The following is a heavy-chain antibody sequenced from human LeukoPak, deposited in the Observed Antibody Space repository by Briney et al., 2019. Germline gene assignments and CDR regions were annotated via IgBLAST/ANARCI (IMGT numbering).Heavy chain of an antibody. J-gene: IGHJ6*02. V-gene: IGHV3-30-3*01. CDR2: ISYDGSNK. D-gene: IGHD1-1*01. CDR3: AGELDYYGMDV. CDR1: GFTFSSHA. Sequence: PGRSLRLSCAASGFTFSSHAMHWVRQAPGKGLEWVAVISYDGSNKYYADSVKGRFTISRDNSKDTLYLQMNSLRAEDTAVYYCAGELDYYGMDVWGQGTTVTVSS.